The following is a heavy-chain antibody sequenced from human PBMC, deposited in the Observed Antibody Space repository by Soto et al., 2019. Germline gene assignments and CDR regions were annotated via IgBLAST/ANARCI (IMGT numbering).Heavy chain of an antibody. CDR1: GGSISSYY. J-gene: IGHJ6*03. Sequence: QVQLQESGPGLVKPSETLSLTCTVSGGSISSYYWSWIRQPPGKGLEWIGYIYYSGSTNYNPSLKSRVTISVDTSKNQFSLKLSSVTAADTAVYYCARSYRRYCSGGSWYSYYYYYMDVWGKGTTVTVSS. CDR3: ARSYRRYCSGGSWYSYYYYYMDV. V-gene: IGHV4-59*01. D-gene: IGHD2-15*01. CDR2: IYYSGST.